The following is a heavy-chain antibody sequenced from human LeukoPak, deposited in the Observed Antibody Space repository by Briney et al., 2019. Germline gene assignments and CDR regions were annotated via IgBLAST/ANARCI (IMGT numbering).Heavy chain of an antibody. Sequence: PGGTLRLSCVASGFSFRDYYMSWIRQAPGKGLEWVSYISSSGSTIYYADSVKGRFTISRDNAKNSLYLQMNSLRAEDTAVYYCARAGGYDKNWFDPWGQGTLVTVSS. D-gene: IGHD5-12*01. CDR2: ISSSGSTI. CDR3: ARAGGYDKNWFDP. CDR1: GFSFRDYY. V-gene: IGHV3-11*01. J-gene: IGHJ5*02.